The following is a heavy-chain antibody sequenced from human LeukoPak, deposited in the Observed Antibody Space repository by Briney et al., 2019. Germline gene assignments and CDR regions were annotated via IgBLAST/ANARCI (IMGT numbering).Heavy chain of an antibody. CDR3: ARLTGYGSGSYYKYGGGWFDP. V-gene: IGHV4-34*01. CDR1: GGSFSGYY. J-gene: IGHJ5*02. CDR2: INHSGST. Sequence: PSETLSLTCAVYGGSFSGYYWSWIRQPPGKGLEWIGEINHSGSTNYNPSLKSRVTISVDTSKNQFSLKLSSVTAADTAVYYCARLTGYGSGSYYKYGGGWFDPWGQGTLVTVSS. D-gene: IGHD3-10*01.